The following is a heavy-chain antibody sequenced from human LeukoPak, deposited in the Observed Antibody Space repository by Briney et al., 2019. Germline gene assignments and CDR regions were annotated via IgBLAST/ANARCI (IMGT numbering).Heavy chain of an antibody. CDR3: ATNPAIMATRPNWFDP. Sequence: SVKVSCKASGGTFSSYAISWVRQAPGQGLEWMGRIIPILGIANYAQKFQGRVTITADKSTSTAYMELSSLRSEDTAVYYCATNPAIMATRPNWFDPWGQGTLVTVSS. J-gene: IGHJ5*02. CDR1: GGTFSSYA. CDR2: IIPILGIA. D-gene: IGHD5-12*01. V-gene: IGHV1-69*04.